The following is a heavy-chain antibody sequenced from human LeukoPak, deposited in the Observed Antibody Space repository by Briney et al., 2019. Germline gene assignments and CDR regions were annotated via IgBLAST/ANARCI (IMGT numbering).Heavy chain of an antibody. D-gene: IGHD3-10*01. CDR2: IYTSGST. V-gene: IGHV4-61*02. Sequence: SETLPLTCTVSGGSISSGNYYWSWIRQPAGKGLEWIGLIYTSGSTKYNPSLKSRVNISVDTSKNQFSLELSSVTAADTAVYYCARYYYGYSGFDYWGQGTLVTVSS. CDR3: ARYYYGYSGFDY. CDR1: GGSISSGNYY. J-gene: IGHJ4*02.